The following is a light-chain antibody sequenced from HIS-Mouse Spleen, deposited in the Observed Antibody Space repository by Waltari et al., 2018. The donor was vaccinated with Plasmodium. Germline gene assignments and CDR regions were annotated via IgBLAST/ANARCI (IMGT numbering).Light chain of an antibody. V-gene: IGKV4-1*01. Sequence: RATINCKSSQSVLYNSNNKNYLAGYQQKPGQPPKLLIYWASTRESGVPDRFSGSGSGTDFTLTISSLQAEDVAVYYCQQYYSTPYTFGQGTKLEIK. CDR1: QSVLYNSNNKNY. CDR2: WAS. CDR3: QQYYSTPYT. J-gene: IGKJ2*01.